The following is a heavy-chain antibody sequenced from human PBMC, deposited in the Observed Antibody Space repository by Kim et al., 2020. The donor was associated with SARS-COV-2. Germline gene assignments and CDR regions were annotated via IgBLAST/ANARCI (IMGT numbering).Heavy chain of an antibody. CDR1: GGSISSGGYY. D-gene: IGHD5-12*01. CDR2: IYYSGST. V-gene: IGHV4-31*03. J-gene: IGHJ4*02. Sequence: SETLSLTCTVSGGSISSGGYYWSWIRQHPGKGLEWIGYIYYSGSTYYNPSLKSRVTISVDTSKNQFSLKLSSVTAADTAVYYCASTLVATWRSVDYWGQGTLVTVSS. CDR3: ASTLVATWRSVDY.